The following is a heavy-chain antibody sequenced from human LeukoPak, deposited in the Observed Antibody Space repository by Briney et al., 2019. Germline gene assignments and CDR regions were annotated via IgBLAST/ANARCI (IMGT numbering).Heavy chain of an antibody. Sequence: SETLSLTCAVYGGSFSGYYWSWIRQPPGKGLEWIGGIYRSGTTYYDPSLKSRVTMSVDTSNNQFSLKLTSVTAADTAMYYCSRLSHVAGAPKVSWFDPWGQGTLVTVSS. D-gene: IGHD3-10*02. CDR1: GGSFSGYY. CDR2: IYRSGTT. V-gene: IGHV4-34*10. CDR3: SRLSHVAGAPKVSWFDP. J-gene: IGHJ5*02.